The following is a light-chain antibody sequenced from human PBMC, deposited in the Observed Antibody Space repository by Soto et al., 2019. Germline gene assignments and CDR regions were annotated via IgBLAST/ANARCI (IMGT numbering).Light chain of an antibody. V-gene: IGKV1-33*01. CDR1: QDISNY. CDR3: HQYDNLPPFT. Sequence: DIQMTQSPSSLSASVGDRVTITCQASQDISNYLNWYQQKPGKAPKLLIYDASNLETGVPSRFSGSGSGTDFTFTISSLQPEDIATYYCHQYDNLPPFTFCPGTKVDIK. CDR2: DAS. J-gene: IGKJ3*01.